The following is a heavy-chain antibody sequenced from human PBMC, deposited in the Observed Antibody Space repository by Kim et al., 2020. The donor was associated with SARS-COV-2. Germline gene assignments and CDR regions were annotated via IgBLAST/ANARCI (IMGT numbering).Heavy chain of an antibody. Sequence: GGSLRLSCAASGFTFSSYAMHWVRQAPGKGLEWVAAISYAGRNTYYADSVKGRFTISRDNSKNTLYLQMNSLRAEDTAVYYCARDLGNSWLYYFVYWGQVTLGTLSP. CDR1: GFTFSSYA. J-gene: IGHJ4*02. D-gene: IGHD5-18*01. CDR2: ISYAGRNT. V-gene: IGHV3-30-3*01. CDR3: ARDLGNSWLYYFVY.